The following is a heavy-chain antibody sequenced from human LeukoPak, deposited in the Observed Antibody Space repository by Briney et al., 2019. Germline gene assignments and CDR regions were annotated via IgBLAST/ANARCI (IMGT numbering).Heavy chain of an antibody. J-gene: IGHJ4*02. CDR2: MYYSGST. CDR3: ARRRITFGGVITPWAYYFDY. Sequence: NPSETLSLTCTVSGGSISSYYWSWIRQPPGKGLEWIGYMYYSGSTNYNPSLKSRVTISVDTSKNQFSLKLSSVTAADTAVYYCARRRITFGGVITPWAYYFDYWGQGTLVTVSS. CDR1: GGSISSYY. V-gene: IGHV4-59*12. D-gene: IGHD3-16*02.